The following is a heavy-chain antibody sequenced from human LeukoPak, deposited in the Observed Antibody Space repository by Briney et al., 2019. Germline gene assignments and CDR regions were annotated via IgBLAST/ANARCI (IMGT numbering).Heavy chain of an antibody. V-gene: IGHV3-30*18. Sequence: PGKSLRLSCAASGFTLGKYAMHWVRQAPGKGLEWVAFISYDGNKKYYSDSMKGRFTISRDNSKNTLYLQVNSLRTEDTAVYYCAKDGYYDILTDDFKPGGGRTHFDNWDQGTLVTVSS. CDR2: ISYDGNKK. D-gene: IGHD3-9*01. CDR1: GFTLGKYA. J-gene: IGHJ4*02. CDR3: AKDGYYDILTDDFKPGGGRTHFDN.